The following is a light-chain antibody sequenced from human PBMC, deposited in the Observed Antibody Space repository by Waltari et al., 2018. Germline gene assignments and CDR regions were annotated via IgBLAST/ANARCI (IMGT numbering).Light chain of an antibody. CDR2: AVS. Sequence: QSALTQPASVSGSPGQSITIPCTGTSSDVGNYKPVSWYQQHPGKAPKLMIYAVSKRPSGVSDRFSGSKSGDMASLTISGLQPEDEAEYFCSSYAGSSKGVFGGGTKVTVL. J-gene: IGLJ2*01. CDR1: SSDVGNYKP. CDR3: SSYAGSSKGV. V-gene: IGLV2-23*02.